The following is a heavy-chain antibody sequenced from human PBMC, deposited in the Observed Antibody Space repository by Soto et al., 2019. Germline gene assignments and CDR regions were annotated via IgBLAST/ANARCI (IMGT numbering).Heavy chain of an antibody. D-gene: IGHD2-15*01. J-gene: IGHJ5*02. CDR2: IYYSGNT. V-gene: IGHV4-59*01. Sequence: QVQLQESGPGLVKPSETLSLSCTVSGGSISSYYWSWIRQTPGKGLEWIGHIYYSGNTNYNPSLKSRVTISVDXXKXQXCRKLSSVTAADTAVYYCARVRDCSGGTCYSWWFDPWGQGTLVTVSS. CDR3: ARVRDCSGGTCYSWWFDP. CDR1: GGSISSYY.